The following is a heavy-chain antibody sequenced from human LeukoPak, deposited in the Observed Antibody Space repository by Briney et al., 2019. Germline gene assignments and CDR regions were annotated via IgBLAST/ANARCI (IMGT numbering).Heavy chain of an antibody. CDR2: IIPIFGTA. J-gene: IGHJ4*02. D-gene: IGHD3-22*01. Sequence: VKVSCKASGGTFSSYAISWVRQAPGQGLEWMGGIIPIFGTANYAQKFQGRVTITADESTSTAYMGLSSLRSEDTAVYYCARCHDSSGCYFDYWGQGTLVTVSS. CDR3: ARCHDSSGCYFDY. V-gene: IGHV1-69*13. CDR1: GGTFSSYA.